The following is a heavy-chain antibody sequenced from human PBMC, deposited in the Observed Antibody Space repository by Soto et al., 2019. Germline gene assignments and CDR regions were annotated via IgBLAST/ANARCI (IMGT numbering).Heavy chain of an antibody. V-gene: IGHV3-23*01. D-gene: IGHD3-16*01. CDR3: TREIWGGPLDY. CDR1: GFTFSTYA. CDR2: LSRSGTT. J-gene: IGHJ4*02. Sequence: EMHLLESGGGLVQPGGSLRLSCAASGFTFSTYAMSWVRQAPGKGLEWVSTLSRSGTTYYADSVKGRFTISRDNSKNTLYPQMSSLRAEDTAIYYCTREIWGGPLDYWGQGTLVTVS.